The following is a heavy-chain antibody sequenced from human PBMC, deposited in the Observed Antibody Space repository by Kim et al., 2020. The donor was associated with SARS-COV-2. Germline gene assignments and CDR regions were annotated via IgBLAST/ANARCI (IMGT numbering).Heavy chain of an antibody. J-gene: IGHJ4*02. Sequence: ASVKVSCKASGYTFTGYYMNWVRQAPGQGLEWMGWINPNIGGTNYAQKFQGRVTMTRDTSISTAYMELSRLRSEDTAVYYCAREGKSKGLVPFDYWGQGTLVTVSS. CDR2: INPNIGGT. V-gene: IGHV1-2*02. D-gene: IGHD6-19*01. CDR1: GYTFTGYY. CDR3: AREGKSKGLVPFDY.